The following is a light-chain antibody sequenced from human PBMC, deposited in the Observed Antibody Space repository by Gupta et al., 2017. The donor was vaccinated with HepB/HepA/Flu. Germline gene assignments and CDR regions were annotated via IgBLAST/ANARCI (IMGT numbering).Light chain of an antibody. V-gene: IGKV1-39*01. J-gene: IGKJ1*01. Sequence: DIQMTQSPSSLSASVGDRVTITCRASQSISSYLNWYQQKPGKVPKLLIYAASSLESGVPSRFSGSGSGTDFTLTISRLEPEDFATYYCQQSYRTPLTFGRGTKVEIK. CDR3: QQSYRTPLT. CDR2: AAS. CDR1: QSISSY.